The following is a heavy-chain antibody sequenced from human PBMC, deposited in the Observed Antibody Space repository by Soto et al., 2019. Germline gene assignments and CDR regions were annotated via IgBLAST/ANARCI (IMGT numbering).Heavy chain of an antibody. V-gene: IGHV3-7*01. D-gene: IGHD3-16*01. J-gene: IGHJ6*03. CDR2: IKQDGSDK. Sequence: EVQLVESGGGLVQPGGSLRLSCAASGFTFSSYWMSWVRQAPGKGLEWVANIKQDGSDKYYVDSVKGRFTISRDNAKNSLYLQMNSLRAEDTAVYNGARHRDYVSMDVWGKGTTVTVSS. CDR1: GFTFSSYW. CDR3: ARHRDYVSMDV.